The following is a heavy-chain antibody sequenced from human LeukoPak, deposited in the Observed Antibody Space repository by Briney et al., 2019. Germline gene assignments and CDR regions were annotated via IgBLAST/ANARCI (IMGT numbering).Heavy chain of an antibody. J-gene: IGHJ4*02. D-gene: IGHD1-26*01. CDR2: INPNSGGT. Sequence: ASVKVSCKASGYTFTSYGISWVRQAPGQGLEWMGWINPNSGGTNYAQKFQGRVTMTRDTSISTAYMELSRLRSDDTAVYYCARVKWELPDPGYWGQGTLVTVSS. CDR1: GYTFTSYG. CDR3: ARVKWELPDPGY. V-gene: IGHV1-2*02.